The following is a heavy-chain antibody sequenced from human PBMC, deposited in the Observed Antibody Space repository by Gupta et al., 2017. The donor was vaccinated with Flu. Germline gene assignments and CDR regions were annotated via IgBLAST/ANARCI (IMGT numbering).Heavy chain of an antibody. J-gene: IGHJ4*02. CDR1: GFSLSNARMG. CDR3: ARMNPTGDYDILTGYYNPPGFDY. D-gene: IGHD3-9*01. V-gene: IGHV2-26*01. Sequence: QVTLKESGPVLVKPTETLTLTCTVSGFSLSNARMGVSWIRQPPGKALEWLAHIFSNDEKSYSTSLKSRLTISKDTSKSQVVLTMTNMDPVDTATYYCARMNPTGDYDILTGYYNPPGFDYWGQGTLVTVSS. CDR2: IFSNDEK.